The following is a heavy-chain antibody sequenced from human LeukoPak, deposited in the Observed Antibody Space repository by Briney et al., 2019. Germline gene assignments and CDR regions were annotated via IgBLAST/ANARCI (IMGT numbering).Heavy chain of an antibody. CDR1: GGSFSGYY. CDR3: ARDGTYYNGSGSLKRRKFDY. CDR2: INHSGST. D-gene: IGHD3-10*01. J-gene: IGHJ4*02. Sequence: SETLSLTCAVYGGSFSGYYWSWIRQPPGKGLEWIGEINHSGSTNYNPSLKSRVTISVDTSKNQFSLKLSSVTAADTAVYYCARDGTYYNGSGSLKRRKFDYWGQGTLVSVSS. V-gene: IGHV4-34*01.